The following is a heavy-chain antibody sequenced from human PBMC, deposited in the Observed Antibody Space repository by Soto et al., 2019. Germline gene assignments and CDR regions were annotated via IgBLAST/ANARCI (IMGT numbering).Heavy chain of an antibody. CDR3: ARGPSSGDFDY. V-gene: IGHV1-3*01. J-gene: IGHJ4*02. CDR1: GYTFTSYT. D-gene: IGHD6-6*01. CDR2: INAANGNT. Sequence: SSVKVSCKASGYTFTSYTLHWMRQAPGQRLEWMGWINAANGNTRYSQKFQGRVSLTRDTSASSAYMERSSLRSEDTAVYYCARGPSSGDFDYWGQGTLVTVSS.